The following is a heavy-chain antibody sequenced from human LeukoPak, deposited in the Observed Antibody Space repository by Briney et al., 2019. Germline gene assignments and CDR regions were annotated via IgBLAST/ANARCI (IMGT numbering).Heavy chain of an antibody. CDR1: GFTFSSYS. D-gene: IGHD3-3*01. Sequence: GGSLRLSCAASGFTFSSYSMNWVRQAPGKGLECVSSISSSSSYIYYADSVKGRFTISRDNAKNSLYLQMNSLRAEDTAVYYCARDISRVVFLEWLTVSNLLGQGTTVTVSS. J-gene: IGHJ6*02. CDR3: ARDISRVVFLEWLTVSNL. CDR2: ISSSSSYI. V-gene: IGHV3-21*01.